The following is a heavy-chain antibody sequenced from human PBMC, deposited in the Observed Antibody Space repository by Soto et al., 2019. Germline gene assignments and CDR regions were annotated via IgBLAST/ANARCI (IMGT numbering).Heavy chain of an antibody. CDR3: ARDQSSGSFDY. CDR1: GYTFTSYG. D-gene: IGHD6-19*01. J-gene: IGHJ4*02. CDR2: ISAYNGNT. V-gene: IGHV1-18*04. Sequence: WASVKVSCKASGYTFTSYGISWVRQAPGQGLEWMRWISAYNGNTNYAQKLQGRVTMTTDTSTSTAYMELRSLRSDDTAVYYCARDQSSGSFDYWGQGTLVTVSS.